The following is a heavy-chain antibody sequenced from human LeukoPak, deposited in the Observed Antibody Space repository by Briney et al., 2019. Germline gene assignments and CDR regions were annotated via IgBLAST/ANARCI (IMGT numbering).Heavy chain of an antibody. Sequence: ASETVSLTFAVSGGSINTNNWWSWVRRPLGKGLEWIGEIYHSGNTNYNPSLKSRVTISGDKSNNQFSLKLSSVTAADTAIYYCASARNEILAGYYSFDYWGQGILVTVSS. CDR2: IYHSGNT. V-gene: IGHV4-4*02. CDR3: ASARNEILAGYYSFDY. D-gene: IGHD3-9*01. J-gene: IGHJ4*02. CDR1: GGSINTNNW.